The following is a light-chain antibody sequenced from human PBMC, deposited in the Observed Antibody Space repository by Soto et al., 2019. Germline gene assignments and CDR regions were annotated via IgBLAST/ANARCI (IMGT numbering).Light chain of an antibody. CDR1: QTISSW. CDR2: SAS. J-gene: IGKJ1*01. Sequence: DIQMTQSPSTLSGSVGDRVTITCRASQTISSWLAWYQQKPGQAPKLLIYSASTLQSGVPSRFSGSGSGPDFTLSISSLQTEDFGTYYCQQANSFPWTCGQGTKGDIK. CDR3: QQANSFPWT. V-gene: IGKV1-12*01.